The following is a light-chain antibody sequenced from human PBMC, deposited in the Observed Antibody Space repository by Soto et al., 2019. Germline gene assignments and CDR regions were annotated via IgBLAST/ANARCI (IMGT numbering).Light chain of an antibody. V-gene: IGKV1-5*01. CDR3: QQYNSYST. CDR2: DAS. CDR1: QSISTR. J-gene: IGKJ1*01. Sequence: DIQMTQSPSTLSASVGDRVTITCRASQSISTRLAWYQQKPGKAPKLLIYDASSLESGVPSRFSGSGSGTEFTLTISSLQPEDFASYYCQQYNSYSTFGQGTKVDIK.